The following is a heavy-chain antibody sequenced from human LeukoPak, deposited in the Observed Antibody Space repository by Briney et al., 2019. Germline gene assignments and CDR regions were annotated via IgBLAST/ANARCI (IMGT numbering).Heavy chain of an antibody. V-gene: IGHV3-23*01. Sequence: GGSLRLSCVASEFTFSDYAMSWVRQAPGKGLEWVSAITGSGGSTYYADSVKGRFTIFRDNSKNTLYLQMNSLRADDTAVYYCAKGKDCWGQGTLVTVSS. J-gene: IGHJ4*02. CDR1: EFTFSDYA. CDR2: ITGSGGST. CDR3: AKGKDC.